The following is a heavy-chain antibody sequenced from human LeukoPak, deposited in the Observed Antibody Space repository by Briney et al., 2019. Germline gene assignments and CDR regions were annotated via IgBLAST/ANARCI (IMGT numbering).Heavy chain of an antibody. CDR3: ARDCSSTSCHRERGCNWFDP. CDR1: GGSISSSSYY. J-gene: IGHJ5*02. D-gene: IGHD2-2*01. CDR2: IYYSGST. V-gene: IGHV4-39*02. Sequence: SETLSLTCTVSGGSISSSSYYWGWIRQPPGKGLEWIGSIYYSGSTYYNPSLKSRVTISVDTSKNQFSLKLSSVTAADTAVYYCARDCSSTSCHRERGCNWFDPWGQGTLVTVSS.